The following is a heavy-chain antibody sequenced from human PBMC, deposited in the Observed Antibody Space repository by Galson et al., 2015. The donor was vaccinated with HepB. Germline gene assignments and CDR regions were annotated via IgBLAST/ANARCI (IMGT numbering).Heavy chain of an antibody. CDR1: GYTFTSFY. J-gene: IGHJ6*01. D-gene: IGHD3-9*01. Sequence: SVTVSCKASGYTFTSFYVEWVRQAPGQGLEWMGIINPSDGRTNSAQKFQDRVTLTRDTSTSTGYMELSSLTSEDTAVYYCSLWFFDSFHATDVWGQGTTVTVSS. CDR2: INPSDGRT. V-gene: IGHV1-46*01. CDR3: SLWFFDSFHATDV.